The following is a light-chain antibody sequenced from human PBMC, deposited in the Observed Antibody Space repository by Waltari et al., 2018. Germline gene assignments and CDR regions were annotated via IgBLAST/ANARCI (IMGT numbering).Light chain of an antibody. CDR1: QGVFSSY. CDR3: QVYGSSPLT. CDR2: GAS. J-gene: IGKJ4*01. Sequence: ILLTQFPGTLSLSPGETATFPCRASQGVFSSYTGWYQPKPGQAPWLLIYGASNRATDIPDRFSGSGSGTDFTLTISRLEPEDFAVYYCQVYGSSPLTFGGGTKVEI. V-gene: IGKV3-20*01.